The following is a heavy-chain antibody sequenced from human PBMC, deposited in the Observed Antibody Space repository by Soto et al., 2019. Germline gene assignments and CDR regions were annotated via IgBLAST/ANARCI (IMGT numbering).Heavy chain of an antibody. CDR3: ARGTKRTTAMADYYDSSGYY. CDR1: GFTFSSYS. V-gene: IGHV3-48*02. D-gene: IGHD3-22*01. J-gene: IGHJ4*02. Sequence: GGSLRLSCAASGFTFSSYSMNWVRQAPGKGLEWVSYISSSSSTIYYADSVKGRFTISRDNAKNSLYLQMNSLRDEDTAVYYCARGTKRTTAMADYYDSSGYYWGQGTLVTAPQ. CDR2: ISSSSSTI.